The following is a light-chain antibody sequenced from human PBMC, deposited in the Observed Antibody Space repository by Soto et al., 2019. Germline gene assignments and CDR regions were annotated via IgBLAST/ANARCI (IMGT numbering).Light chain of an antibody. CDR3: QQYGSYWS. Sequence: DIQMTQSPSTLSASVGGRVTITFRASQSITTWLAWYQQKPGKAPNLLIYDASILESGVPPRFSGSGSGTEFTLTISSLQPDDFATYYCQQYGSYWSFGQGTKVDIK. CDR2: DAS. J-gene: IGKJ1*01. CDR1: QSITTW. V-gene: IGKV1-5*01.